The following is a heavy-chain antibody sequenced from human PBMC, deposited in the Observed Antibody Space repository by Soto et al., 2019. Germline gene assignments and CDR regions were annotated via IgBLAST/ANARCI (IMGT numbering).Heavy chain of an antibody. CDR3: ARDWRGYSYGYYYYYGMDV. CDR2: IYYSGST. D-gene: IGHD5-18*01. J-gene: IGHJ6*02. Sequence: SETLSLTCTVSGGSISSYYWSWIRQPPGKGLEWIGYIYYSGSTNYNPSLKSRVTISVDTSKNQFSLKLSSVTDADTAVYYCARDWRGYSYGYYYYYGMDVWGQGTTVTVSS. CDR1: GGSISSYY. V-gene: IGHV4-59*01.